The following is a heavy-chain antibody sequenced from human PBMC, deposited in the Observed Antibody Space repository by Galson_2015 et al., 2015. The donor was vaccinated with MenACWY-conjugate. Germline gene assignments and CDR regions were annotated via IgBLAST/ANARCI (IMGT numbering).Heavy chain of an antibody. D-gene: IGHD5-12*01. CDR2: ISAYNGNT. CDR1: GYTFTSYG. Sequence: SVKVSCKASGYTFTSYGITWVRQAPGQGLKWMGWISAYNGNTNYAQKLQGRVTMTTDTSTSTAYMELRSLRSDDTAVYYCARWLPGTFDAFDMWGQGTMVTVSS. CDR3: ARWLPGTFDAFDM. V-gene: IGHV1-18*01. J-gene: IGHJ3*02.